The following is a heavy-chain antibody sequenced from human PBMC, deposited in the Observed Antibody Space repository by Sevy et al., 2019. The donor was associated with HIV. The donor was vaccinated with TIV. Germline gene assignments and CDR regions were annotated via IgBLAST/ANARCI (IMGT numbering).Heavy chain of an antibody. D-gene: IGHD6-19*01. CDR1: GFPFSNYG. V-gene: IGHV3-30*18. J-gene: IGHJ4*02. CDR3: AKAGGRSGWGGEINF. Sequence: GGSLRLSCAASGFPFSNYGMHWIRQAPGKGLEWVALISYGGSNKYYADSVKGRFTISRDNSKNTLYLQMNSLSPEDPAVYYCAKAGGRSGWGGEINFWGQGTLVTVSS. CDR2: ISYGGSNK.